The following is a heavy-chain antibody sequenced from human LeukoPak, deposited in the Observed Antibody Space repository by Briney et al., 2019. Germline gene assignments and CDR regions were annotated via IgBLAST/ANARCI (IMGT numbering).Heavy chain of an antibody. D-gene: IGHD2-2*01. CDR3: ARGFRGVVVVPADYFDY. Sequence: SETLSLTCTVSGGSISSGDYYWSWIRQPPGKGLEWIGYIYYSGSTYYNPSLKSQVTISVDTSKNQFSLKLSSVTAADTAVYYCARGFRGVVVVPADYFDYWGQGTLVTVSS. CDR2: IYYSGST. J-gene: IGHJ4*02. CDR1: GGSISSGDYY. V-gene: IGHV4-30-4*08.